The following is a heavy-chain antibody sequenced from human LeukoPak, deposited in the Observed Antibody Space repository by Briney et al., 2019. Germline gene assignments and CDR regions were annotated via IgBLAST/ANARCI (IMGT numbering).Heavy chain of an antibody. CDR1: GGSISSGGYS. Sequence: TLSLTCAVSGGSISSGGYSWSWIRQPPGKGLEWIGYIYHSGSTYYNPSLKSRVTISVDRSKNQFSLKLSSVTAADTAVYYCARARDFIYGMDVWGQGTTVTVSS. J-gene: IGHJ6*02. V-gene: IGHV4-30-2*01. D-gene: IGHD2/OR15-2a*01. CDR2: IYHSGST. CDR3: ARARDFIYGMDV.